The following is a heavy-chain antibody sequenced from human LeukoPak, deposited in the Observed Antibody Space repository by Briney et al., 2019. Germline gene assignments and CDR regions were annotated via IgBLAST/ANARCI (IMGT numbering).Heavy chain of an antibody. V-gene: IGHV3-48*01. CDR3: ARDQGGSYSY. J-gene: IGHJ4*02. CDR2: ISSLSGTR. D-gene: IGHD1-26*01. CDR1: GFAFGSYS. Sequence: GGSLRLSCAASGFAFGSYSMNWVRQAPGKGLEWVSFISSLSGTREYADSVKGRFTISRDNAKNSLYLQMNSLRVEDTAVYYCARDQGGSYSYWGQGTLVTVSS.